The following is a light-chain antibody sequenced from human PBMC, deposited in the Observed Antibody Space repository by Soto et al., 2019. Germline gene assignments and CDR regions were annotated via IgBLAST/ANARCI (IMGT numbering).Light chain of an antibody. CDR3: SSYRSSSTRV. Sequence: QSVLTQPPSVSGSPGQSVTISCTGTSSDFGSYNRVSWYQQPPGTAPKLMIYEVSNRPSGVPDRFSGSKSGNTASLTISGLQAEDEADYYCSSYRSSSTRVFGTGTKVTVL. J-gene: IGLJ1*01. CDR1: SSDFGSYNR. CDR2: EVS. V-gene: IGLV2-18*02.